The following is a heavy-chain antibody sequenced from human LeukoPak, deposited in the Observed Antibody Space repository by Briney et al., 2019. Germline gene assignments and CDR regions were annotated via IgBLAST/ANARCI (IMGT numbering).Heavy chain of an antibody. CDR3: VGLDIEAAGVLFDF. J-gene: IGHJ4*02. D-gene: IGHD6-13*01. Sequence: KPSETLSLTCTVSGGSISSSNYYWGWIRQPPGKGLQWIGSIYFSGSTYYNSSLKSRVTISADSSKKQFSLKLSSVTAADTAVYYCVGLDIEAAGVLFDFWGQGTLVTVSS. CDR1: GGSISSSNYY. V-gene: IGHV4-39*01. CDR2: IYFSGST.